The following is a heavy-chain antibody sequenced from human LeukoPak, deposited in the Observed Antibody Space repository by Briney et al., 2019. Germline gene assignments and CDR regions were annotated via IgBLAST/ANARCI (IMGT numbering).Heavy chain of an antibody. CDR1: GYTFTSYA. CDR2: INAGNGNT. CDR3: ARDPTGYSSSWYATNWSDP. D-gene: IGHD6-13*01. Sequence: ASVKVSCKASGYTFTSYAMHWVRQAPGQRLEWMGWINAGNGNTKYSQKFQGRVTITRDTSASTAYMELSSLRSEDTAVYYCARDPTGYSSSWYATNWSDPWGQGTLVTVSS. V-gene: IGHV1-3*01. J-gene: IGHJ5*02.